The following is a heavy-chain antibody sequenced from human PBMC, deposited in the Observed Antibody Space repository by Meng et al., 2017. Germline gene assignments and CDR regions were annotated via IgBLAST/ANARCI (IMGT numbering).Heavy chain of an antibody. CDR3: ANRRGSGWYETDFDS. V-gene: IGHV2-5*02. J-gene: IGHJ4*02. Sequence: ITLKEPGSTLRNPSQTLTLTCTFSGFSLSTNGVGGGWIRQPPGKALEWLALIYWDDTKRYSPSLKSRLTISKDTSKNQVVLTMTNTDTVDTATYYCANRRGSGWYETDFDSWGQGTLVTVSS. CDR2: IYWDDTK. CDR1: GFSLSTNGVG. D-gene: IGHD6-19*01.